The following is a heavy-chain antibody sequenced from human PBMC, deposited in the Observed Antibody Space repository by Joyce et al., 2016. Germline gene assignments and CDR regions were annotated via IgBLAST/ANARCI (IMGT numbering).Heavy chain of an antibody. CDR1: GLTLSSCS. D-gene: IGHD3-22*01. J-gene: IGHJ2*01. V-gene: IGHV3-23*01. CDR2: IDDSGGST. CDR3: VIDYDTSVYYYWYFDL. Sequence: EVHLLESGGGLVQPGGSLRLSCAASGLTLSSCSLSWVRQAPGKGLEWVSTIDDSGGSTYYADSVMGRFTISRDNSKNTVHLQMNSLRAEDTALYYCVIDYDTSVYYYWYFDLWGRGTLVTVSS.